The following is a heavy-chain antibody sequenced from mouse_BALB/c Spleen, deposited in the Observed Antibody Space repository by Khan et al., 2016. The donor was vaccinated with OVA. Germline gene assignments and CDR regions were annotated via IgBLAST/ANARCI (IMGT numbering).Heavy chain of an antibody. CDR2: IHYSGRT. CDR1: GYSITSGYS. Sequence: EVKLLESGPDLVKPSQSLSLTCTVTGYSITSGYSWHWIRQFPGDKLEWMGYIHYSGRTNYNPSLQSRISITRDTSKNTSFLQLNSMTTEDAATVYCAGSRFITTATSFYFDYWGQGTTLTVSS. V-gene: IGHV3-1*02. CDR3: AGSRFITTATSFYFDY. D-gene: IGHD1-2*01. J-gene: IGHJ2*01.